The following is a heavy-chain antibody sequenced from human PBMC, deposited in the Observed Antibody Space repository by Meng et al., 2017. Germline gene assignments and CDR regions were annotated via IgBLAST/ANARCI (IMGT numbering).Heavy chain of an antibody. CDR1: GFTFSGSA. V-gene: IGHV3-73*01. CDR2: IRSKANSYAT. D-gene: IGHD3-10*01. J-gene: IGHJ4*02. CDR3: TIQIPYKVRGVIAYFDY. Sequence: GESLKISCAASGFTFSGSAKHWVRQASGKGLEWVGRIRSKANSYATAYAASVKGRFTISRDDSKSTAYLQMNSLKTEDTAVYYCTIQIPYKVRGVIAYFDYWGQGTLVTVSS.